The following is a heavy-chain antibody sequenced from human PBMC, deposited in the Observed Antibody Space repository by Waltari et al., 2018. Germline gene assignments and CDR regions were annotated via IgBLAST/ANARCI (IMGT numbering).Heavy chain of an antibody. CDR3: ASLPFDYSKYYYYYMDV. Sequence: EVQLVESGGGLVQPGGSLRLSCAASGFTFSSYWMHWVRQAPGKGLVWVSSINSDGSSTSYADSVKGRFTISRDNAKNTLYLQMNSLRAEDTAVYYCASLPFDYSKYYYYYMDVWGKGTTVTVSS. V-gene: IGHV3-74*01. CDR1: GFTFSSYW. D-gene: IGHD4-4*01. CDR2: INSDGSST. J-gene: IGHJ6*03.